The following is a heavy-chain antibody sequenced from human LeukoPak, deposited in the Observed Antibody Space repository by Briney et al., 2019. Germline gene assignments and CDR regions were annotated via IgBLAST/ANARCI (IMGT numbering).Heavy chain of an antibody. CDR1: GASISSYY. J-gene: IGHJ4*02. Sequence: SETLSLTCTVSGASISSYYWSWIRQPPGKGLEWIGDIYYSGSIKYNPSLKSRVTMSVDTSRNQFSLKLSSVTAADTAIYYCARENPSGYYNRPIDYWGQGTLVTVSS. D-gene: IGHD3-22*01. CDR3: ARENPSGYYNRPIDY. V-gene: IGHV4-59*01. CDR2: IYYSGSI.